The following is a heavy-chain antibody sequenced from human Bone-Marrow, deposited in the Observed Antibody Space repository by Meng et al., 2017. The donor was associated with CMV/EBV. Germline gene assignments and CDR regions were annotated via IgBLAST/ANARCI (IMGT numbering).Heavy chain of an antibody. CDR1: GSISSGNYY. CDR2: IYYSGST. Sequence: GSISSGNYYWNWIRQHPGKGLEWIGYIYYSGSTDYNPSLKSRVSISVDTSKNQFSLKLNSVTAADTAVYYCARRTTVVTPVDALDVWGQGTMVTVSS. CDR3: ARRTTVVTPVDALDV. V-gene: IGHV4-31*02. D-gene: IGHD4-23*01. J-gene: IGHJ3*01.